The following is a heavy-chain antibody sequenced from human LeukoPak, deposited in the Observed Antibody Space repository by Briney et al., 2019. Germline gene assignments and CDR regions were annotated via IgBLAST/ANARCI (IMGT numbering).Heavy chain of an antibody. D-gene: IGHD4-17*01. CDR3: ARDGDYGDYVHAFDI. CDR1: GYTFTSYG. Sequence: ASVKVLCKASGYTFTSYGINWVRQAPGQGLEWMGWISAYNGNTNYAQILQGRVTMTTDTSTSTAYMELRSLRSDDTAVYYCARDGDYGDYVHAFDICGQRTMVTVSS. CDR2: ISAYNGNT. V-gene: IGHV1-18*01. J-gene: IGHJ3*02.